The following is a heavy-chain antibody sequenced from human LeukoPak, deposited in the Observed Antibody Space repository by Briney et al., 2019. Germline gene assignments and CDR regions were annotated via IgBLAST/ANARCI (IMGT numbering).Heavy chain of an antibody. Sequence: GGSLRLSCAASGFTFSSYWMHWVRQAPGKGLVWVSRINSDGSSTSYADSVKGRFTISRDNAKNSLYLQMNSLRAEDTAVYYCARGLYEISGLKWDYWGQGTLVIVSS. CDR1: GFTFSSYW. CDR3: ARGLYEISGLKWDY. V-gene: IGHV3-74*01. D-gene: IGHD3-22*01. CDR2: INSDGSST. J-gene: IGHJ4*02.